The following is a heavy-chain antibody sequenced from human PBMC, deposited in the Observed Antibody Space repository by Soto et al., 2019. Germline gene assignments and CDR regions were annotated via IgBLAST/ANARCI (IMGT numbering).Heavy chain of an antibody. CDR3: ARGGYYDNVWGKLSHYGLDV. D-gene: IGHD3-16*01. J-gene: IGHJ6*02. CDR2: ISPYNDYT. Sequence: QVHLVQSAGEVKKPGASVKVSCKASGYTFIRYGITWVRQAPGQGLEWVGWISPYNDYTNYAQNLQGRASMTTDTSTNTVSMELRGQIPDDTALYYCARGGYYDNVWGKLSHYGLDVWGQGTTVTVSS. CDR1: GYTFIRYG. V-gene: IGHV1-18*01.